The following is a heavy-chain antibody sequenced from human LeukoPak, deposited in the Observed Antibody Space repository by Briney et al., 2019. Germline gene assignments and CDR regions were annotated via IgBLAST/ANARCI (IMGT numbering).Heavy chain of an antibody. V-gene: IGHV4-59*08. CDR1: GGSISSYY. J-gene: IGHJ4*02. CDR2: IYYSGST. Sequence: PSETLSLTCTVSGGSISSYYWSWIRQPPGKGLEWIGYIYYSGSTNYNPSLKSRVTISVDTSKNQFSLKLSSETAADTAVYYCARVEMASFDYWGQGTLVTVSS. CDR3: ARVEMASFDY. D-gene: IGHD5-24*01.